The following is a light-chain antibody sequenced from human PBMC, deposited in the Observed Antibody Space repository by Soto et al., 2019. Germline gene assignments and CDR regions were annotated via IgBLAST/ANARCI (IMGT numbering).Light chain of an antibody. V-gene: IGLV2-14*01. J-gene: IGLJ1*01. CDR2: EVS. CDR3: NSYRHSTTLV. Sequence: QSALTQPASVSGSPGQSITISCTGTSSDVGGYNSVSWFQQHPSKAPKLIIYEVSHRPSGDSIRFSGSKSGNTASLTISGLQAEDEADYYCNSYRHSTTLVFGTGTKLTVL. CDR1: SSDVGGYNS.